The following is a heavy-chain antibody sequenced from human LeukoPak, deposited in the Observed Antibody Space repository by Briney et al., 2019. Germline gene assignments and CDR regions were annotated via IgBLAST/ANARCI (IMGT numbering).Heavy chain of an antibody. CDR2: INHSGST. Sequence: PSETLSLTRAVYGGSFSGYYWSWIRQPPGKGLEWIGEINHSGSTNYNPSFKSRVTISVDTSKNQFSLKLSSVTAADTAVYYCATSYYDFWSGYYTREYYFDYWGQGTLVTVSS. CDR1: GGSFSGYY. D-gene: IGHD3-3*01. CDR3: ATSYYDFWSGYYTREYYFDY. V-gene: IGHV4-34*01. J-gene: IGHJ4*02.